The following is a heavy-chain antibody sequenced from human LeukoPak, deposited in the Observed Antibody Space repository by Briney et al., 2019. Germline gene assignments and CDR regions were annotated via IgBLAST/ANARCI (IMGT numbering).Heavy chain of an antibody. Sequence: GGSLRLSCAASGFTFSDYYMSWIRQAPGKGLEWVSYISSSGSTIYYADSVKGRFTISRDNAKNSLYLQMNSLRAEDTAVYYCARTKKYYDFWSGPIDYWGQGTLVTVSS. D-gene: IGHD3-3*01. CDR1: GFTFSDYY. J-gene: IGHJ4*02. V-gene: IGHV3-11*04. CDR3: ARTKKYYDFWSGPIDY. CDR2: ISSSGSTI.